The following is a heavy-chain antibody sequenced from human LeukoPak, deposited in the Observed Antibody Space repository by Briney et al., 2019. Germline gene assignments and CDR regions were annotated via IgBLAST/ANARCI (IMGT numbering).Heavy chain of an antibody. V-gene: IGHV3-9*01. Sequence: GRSLRLSCAASGFTFDDYAMHWVRQAPGKGLEWVSGISWNSGSIGYADSVKGRFPISRDNAKNSLYLQMNSLRAEDTALYYCAKASSGWYHENYFDYWGQGTLVTVSS. CDR3: AKASSGWYHENYFDY. J-gene: IGHJ4*02. CDR1: GFTFDDYA. D-gene: IGHD6-19*01. CDR2: ISWNSGSI.